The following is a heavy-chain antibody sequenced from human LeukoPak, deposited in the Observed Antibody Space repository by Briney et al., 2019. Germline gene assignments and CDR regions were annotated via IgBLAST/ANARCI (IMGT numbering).Heavy chain of an antibody. CDR1: GFTVSSDY. J-gene: IGHJ6*02. Sequence: SGGSLRLSCAASGFTVSSDYMSWVRQAPGKGLEWVSVIYSGGSTYYADSVKGRFTISRDNSKNTLYLQMNSLRAEDTAVYYCASPSGGSSWSYYYYGMGVWGQGTTVTVSS. CDR2: IYSGGST. D-gene: IGHD6-13*01. V-gene: IGHV3-66*01. CDR3: ASPSGGSSWSYYYYGMGV.